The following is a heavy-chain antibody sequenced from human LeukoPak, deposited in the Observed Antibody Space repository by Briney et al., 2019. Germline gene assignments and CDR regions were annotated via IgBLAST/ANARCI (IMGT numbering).Heavy chain of an antibody. V-gene: IGHV1-18*01. Sequence: ASVKVSCKASGYTFTSYGISWVRQAPGQGLEWMGWISAYNGNTNYAQKLQGRVTMTTDTSTSTAYMELRSLRSDDTAVYYCARGTYYYDSSDYYPPAYWGQGTLVTVSS. CDR2: ISAYNGNT. CDR1: GYTFTSYG. J-gene: IGHJ4*02. CDR3: ARGTYYYDSSDYYPPAY. D-gene: IGHD3-22*01.